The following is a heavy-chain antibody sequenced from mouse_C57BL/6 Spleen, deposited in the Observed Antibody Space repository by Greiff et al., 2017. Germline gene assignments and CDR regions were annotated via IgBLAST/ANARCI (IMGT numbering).Heavy chain of an antibody. CDR2: IDPSDSYT. CDR1: GYTFTSYW. D-gene: IGHD1-1*01. V-gene: IGHV1-69*01. CDR3: ARSYGSSSYYAMDY. J-gene: IGHJ4*01. Sequence: QVQLQQSGAELVMPGASVKLSCKASGYTFTSYWMHWVKQRPGQGLEWIGEIDPSDSYTNYNQKFKGKSTLTVDKSSSTAYMQLSSLTSEDSAVYYCARSYGSSSYYAMDYWGQGTSVTVSS.